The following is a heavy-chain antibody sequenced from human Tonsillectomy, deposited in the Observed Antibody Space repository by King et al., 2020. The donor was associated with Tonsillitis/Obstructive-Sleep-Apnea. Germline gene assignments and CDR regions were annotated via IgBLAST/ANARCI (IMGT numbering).Heavy chain of an antibody. Sequence: VQLVESGGGLVQPGGSLRLSCAASGFSFRSYWMHWVRQTPGKGLVWVSRINSDENSTNYADSVKGRFTVSRDNAKNTLYLQMNSLGAEDTAVYYCVRDLGKLVRALDYWGQGTLVTVSS. CDR1: GFSFRSYW. CDR2: INSDENST. V-gene: IGHV3-74*01. CDR3: VRDLGKLVRALDY. J-gene: IGHJ4*02. D-gene: IGHD6-6*01.